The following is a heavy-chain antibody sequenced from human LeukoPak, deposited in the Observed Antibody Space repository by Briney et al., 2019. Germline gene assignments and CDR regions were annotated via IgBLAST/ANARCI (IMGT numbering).Heavy chain of an antibody. CDR3: ATTPTFNYGDAFDI. CDR1: EYSFPTYC. CDR2: IYPGDSDT. V-gene: IGHV5-51*01. Sequence: GESLKISCKHSEYSFPTYCIGWVRQMPGKGLEWMGIIYPGDSDTRYSPSFQGQVTISADKSISTAYLQWSSLKASGTAMYYCATTPTFNYGDAFDIWGQGTMVTVSS. D-gene: IGHD4-11*01. J-gene: IGHJ3*02.